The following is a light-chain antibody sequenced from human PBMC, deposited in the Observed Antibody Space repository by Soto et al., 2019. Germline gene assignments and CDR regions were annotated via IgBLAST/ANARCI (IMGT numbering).Light chain of an antibody. CDR1: QGFRDD. V-gene: IGKV1-39*01. CDR2: AAS. J-gene: IGKJ5*01. Sequence: DIQMTESPSSLSASVGARVTITSRASQGFRDDLGWYKQNPGKAPKRMSYAASSLQSGVPSRFSGSGSGTDFTLTISSLQPEDFETYYCQQSYSTPPTFGQGTRLEIK. CDR3: QQSYSTPPT.